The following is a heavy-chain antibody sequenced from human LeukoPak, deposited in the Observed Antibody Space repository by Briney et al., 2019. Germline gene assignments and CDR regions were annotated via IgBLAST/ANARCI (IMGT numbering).Heavy chain of an antibody. CDR3: ASRSGGYSYGYDY. CDR2: IKQDGSEK. CDR1: GLTFSSYW. D-gene: IGHD5-18*01. Sequence: GGSLRLSCAASGLTFSSYWMSWVRQAPGKGLEWVANIKQDGSEKYYVDSVKGRFTISRDNAKNSLYLQMNSLRAEDTAVYYCASRSGGYSYGYDYWGQGTLVTVSS. V-gene: IGHV3-7*01. J-gene: IGHJ4*02.